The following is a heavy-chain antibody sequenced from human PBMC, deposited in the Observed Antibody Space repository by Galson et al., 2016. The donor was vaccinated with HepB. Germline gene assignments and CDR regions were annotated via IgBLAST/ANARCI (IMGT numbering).Heavy chain of an antibody. J-gene: IGHJ3*02. CDR2: MYYSGNA. D-gene: IGHD3-22*01. CDR1: GGSISSLGHY. CDR3: ARSNYHDTSRAFDI. V-gene: IGHV4-31*03. Sequence: TLSLTCTVSGGSISSLGHYWTWIRQSPEKGLQWIGYMYYSGNAHYNPCLKSRVIISIDTSRNQFSLKLSSVTAAATAVYVCARSNYHDTSRAFDIWGQGTVVTVSS.